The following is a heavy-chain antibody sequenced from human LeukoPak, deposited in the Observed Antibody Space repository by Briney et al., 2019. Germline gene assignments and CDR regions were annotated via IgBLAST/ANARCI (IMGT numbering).Heavy chain of an antibody. J-gene: IGHJ6*03. D-gene: IGHD1-26*01. CDR2: INGNGAAT. V-gene: IGHV3-23*01. Sequence: GSLRLSCAASGFTLRAYIKHWVRQAPGKGLEWVSTINGNGAATYYADSFKGRFLISRDDSKSTVYLRMNKLRVEDSGLYYCANGLAASGNFLLRDYYYSIDVWGKGTTVIVS. CDR1: GFTLRAYI. CDR3: ANGLAASGNFLLRDYYYSIDV.